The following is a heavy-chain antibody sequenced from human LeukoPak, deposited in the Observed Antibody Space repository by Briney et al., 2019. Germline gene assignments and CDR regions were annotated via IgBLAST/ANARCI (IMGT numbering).Heavy chain of an antibody. Sequence: GGSLRLSCAATGFTFSSYNMNWVRQAPGKGLEWVSSITSSSSYIYYADSVKGRFTISRDNAKNSLYLQINSLRAEDTAVYYCASGPPMAYYYCMDVWGKGTTVTISS. CDR2: ITSSSSYI. CDR3: ASGPPMAYYYCMDV. J-gene: IGHJ6*03. D-gene: IGHD3-10*01. V-gene: IGHV3-21*04. CDR1: GFTFSSYN.